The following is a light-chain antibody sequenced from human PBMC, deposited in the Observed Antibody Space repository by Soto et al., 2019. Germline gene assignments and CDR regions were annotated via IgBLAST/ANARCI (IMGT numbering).Light chain of an antibody. V-gene: IGKV3D-7*01. CDR3: HQNYDLPWT. J-gene: IGKJ2*02. CDR1: QTISGNY. Sequence: EIAVTQSPASLSLSPGESVTLSCRTSQTISGNYLSWYQRRPGQAPRLLIFGASIRATDIPARFSGSGSGRDFTLAITSLEPEYFAVYYCHQNYDLPWTFGQGTKLEMK. CDR2: GAS.